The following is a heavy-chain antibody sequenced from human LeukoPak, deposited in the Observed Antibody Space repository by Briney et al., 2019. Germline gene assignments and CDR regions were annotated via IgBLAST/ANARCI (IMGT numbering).Heavy chain of an antibody. J-gene: IGHJ5*02. V-gene: IGHV4-59*01. D-gene: IGHD6-19*01. CDR3: ARVGIAVAGMWNWFDP. Sequence: SETLSLTCTVSGGSISSYYWSWIRQPPGKGLEWIGYIYYSGSTNYNPSLKSRVTISVDTSKNQFSLKLSSVTAADTAVYYCARVGIAVAGMWNWFDPWGQGTLVTVSS. CDR2: IYYSGST. CDR1: GGSISSYY.